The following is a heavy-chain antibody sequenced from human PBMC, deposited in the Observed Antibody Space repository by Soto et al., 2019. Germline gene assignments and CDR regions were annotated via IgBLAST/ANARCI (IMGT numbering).Heavy chain of an antibody. CDR3: ARGSRWGAAAAQSGYYYGMDV. Sequence: SGGSLRLSCAASGFTFSSYSMNWVRQAPGKGLEWVSYISSSSSTIYYADSVKGRFTISRDNAKNSLYLQMNSLRDEDTAVYYCARGSRWGAAAAQSGYYYGMDVWGQGTTVTVSS. J-gene: IGHJ6*02. D-gene: IGHD6-13*01. CDR2: ISSSSSTI. V-gene: IGHV3-48*02. CDR1: GFTFSSYS.